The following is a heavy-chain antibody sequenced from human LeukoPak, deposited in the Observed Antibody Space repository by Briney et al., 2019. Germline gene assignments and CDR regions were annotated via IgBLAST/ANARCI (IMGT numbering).Heavy chain of an antibody. J-gene: IGHJ6*03. V-gene: IGHV3-66*02. CDR3: ARDLPGYCSSTSCYGDYYYMDV. D-gene: IGHD2-2*01. CDR2: TYSGGST. Sequence: GGSLRLSCAASGFTVSSNYMSWVRQAPGKGLEWVSVTYSGGSTYYADSVKGRFTISRDNSKNTLYLQMNSLRAEDTAVYYCARDLPGYCSSTSCYGDYYYMDVWGKGTTVTVSS. CDR1: GFTVSSNY.